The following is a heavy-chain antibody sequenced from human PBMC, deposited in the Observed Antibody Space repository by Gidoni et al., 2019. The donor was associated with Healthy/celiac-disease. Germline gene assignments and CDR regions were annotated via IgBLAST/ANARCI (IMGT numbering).Heavy chain of an antibody. CDR3: ARRKVIAVAGTGWFDP. Sequence: QLQLQESGPGLVKPSETLSLTCTVPGGSIRSSRYDWGWIRQPPGKGLEWIGSIYYSGSTYYNPSLKSRVTISVDTSKNQFSLKLSSVTAADTAVYYCARRKVIAVAGTGWFDPWGQGTLVTVSS. CDR2: IYYSGST. V-gene: IGHV4-39*01. D-gene: IGHD6-19*01. CDR1: GGSIRSSRYD. J-gene: IGHJ5*02.